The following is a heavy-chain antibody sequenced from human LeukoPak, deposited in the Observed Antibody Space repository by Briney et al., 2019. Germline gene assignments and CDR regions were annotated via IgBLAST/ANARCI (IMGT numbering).Heavy chain of an antibody. V-gene: IGHV4-34*01. J-gene: IGHJ4*02. CDR3: ARGRRWLQSPFDY. CDR2: INHSGST. Sequence: SETLSLTCAVYGGSFSGYYWSWIRQPPGKGLEWIGEINHSGSTNYNPSLKSQVTISVDTSKNQFSLKLSSVTAADTAVYYCARGRRWLQSPFDYWGQGTLVTVPS. CDR1: GGSFSGYY. D-gene: IGHD5-24*01.